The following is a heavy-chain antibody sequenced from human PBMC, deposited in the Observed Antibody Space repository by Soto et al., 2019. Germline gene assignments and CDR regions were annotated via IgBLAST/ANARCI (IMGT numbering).Heavy chain of an antibody. D-gene: IGHD3-10*01. Sequence: PGESLKISCKGSGYSFTSYWISWVRQMPGKGLEWMGRIDPSDSYTNYSPSFQGHVTISADKSISTAYLQWSSLKASDTAMYYCARLEYYYGSGSGSTPLMDVWGQGTTVTVSS. J-gene: IGHJ6*02. CDR2: IDPSDSYT. CDR1: GYSFTSYW. V-gene: IGHV5-10-1*01. CDR3: ARLEYYYGSGSGSTPLMDV.